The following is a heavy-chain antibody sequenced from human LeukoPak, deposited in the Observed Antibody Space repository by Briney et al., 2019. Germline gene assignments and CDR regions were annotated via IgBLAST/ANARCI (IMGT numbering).Heavy chain of an antibody. D-gene: IGHD1-1*01. CDR2: IIPIFGTA. Sequence: ASVKVSCKASGGTFSSYAISWVRQAPGQGLEWMGGIIPIFGTADYAQKFQGRVTITADESTSTAYMELSSLRSEDTAVYYCAIQGTNWFDPWGQGTLVTVSS. J-gene: IGHJ5*02. V-gene: IGHV1-69*01. CDR1: GGTFSSYA. CDR3: AIQGTNWFDP.